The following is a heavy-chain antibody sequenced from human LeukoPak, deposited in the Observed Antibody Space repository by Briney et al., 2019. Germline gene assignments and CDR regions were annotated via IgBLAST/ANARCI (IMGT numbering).Heavy chain of an antibody. V-gene: IGHV4-39*07. J-gene: IGHJ4*02. CDR3: ARLRRSRLAEFDY. CDR1: GDSISSSSSY. CDR2: IYYSGST. D-gene: IGHD3-3*02. Sequence: PSETLSLTCTVSGDSISSSSSYWGWIRQPPGKGLEWIGSIYYSGSTYYNPSLKSRVTISVDTSKNQFSLKLSSLTAADTAVYYCARLRRSRLAEFDYWGQGTLVTVSS.